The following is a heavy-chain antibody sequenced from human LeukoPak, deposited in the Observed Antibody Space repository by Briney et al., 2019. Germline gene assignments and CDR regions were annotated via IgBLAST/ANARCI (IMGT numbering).Heavy chain of an antibody. Sequence: PGGSLRLSCAVYGFTFDDYAMHWVRQTPGKGLEWVSGISWNSGSIDYADSVKGRFTISRDNAKNSLYLQMNSLRPEDTASYFCAKGMMSARGAFDYWGQGTLVTVSS. CDR3: AKGMMSARGAFDY. J-gene: IGHJ4*02. CDR1: GFTFDDYA. D-gene: IGHD4/OR15-4a*01. V-gene: IGHV3-9*01. CDR2: ISWNSGSI.